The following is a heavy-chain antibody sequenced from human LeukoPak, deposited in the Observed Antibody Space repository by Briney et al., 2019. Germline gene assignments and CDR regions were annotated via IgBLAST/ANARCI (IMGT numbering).Heavy chain of an antibody. V-gene: IGHV5-51*01. CDR1: GYSFTSYW. CDR2: IYPGDSDT. CDR3: ARHQPYCGGDCLIDY. Sequence: GESLEISCEGSGYSFTSYWIGWVRQLPGKGLEWMGIIYPGDSDTRYSPSFQGQVTISADKSISTAYLQWSSLKASDTAMYYCARHQPYCGGDCLIDYWGQGTLVTVSS. D-gene: IGHD2-21*02. J-gene: IGHJ4*02.